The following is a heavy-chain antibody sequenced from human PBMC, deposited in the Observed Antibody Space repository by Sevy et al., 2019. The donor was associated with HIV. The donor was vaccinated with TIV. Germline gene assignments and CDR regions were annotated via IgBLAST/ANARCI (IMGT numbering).Heavy chain of an antibody. D-gene: IGHD3-22*01. CDR2: ISGSGSST. V-gene: IGHV3-23*01. J-gene: IGHJ4*02. CDR1: GFTFRIYA. Sequence: GGSLRLSCTTSGFTFRIYAMSWVRQAPGKGLEWVSAISGSGSSTYYADSVKGRFTISRDNSKNTLYLQMSSLRAEDTAVFYCAKEGGSHYDTSGSFDDWGQGTRVTVSS. CDR3: AKEGGSHYDTSGSFDD.